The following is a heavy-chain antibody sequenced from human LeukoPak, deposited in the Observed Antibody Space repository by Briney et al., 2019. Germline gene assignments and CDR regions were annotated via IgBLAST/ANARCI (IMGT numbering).Heavy chain of an antibody. CDR2: IYYSGST. J-gene: IGHJ4*02. Sequence: SETLSLTCTVSGGSISNYYWSWIRQPPGKGLEWIGYIYYSGSTNHNPPLKSRVTMSLDTSKNQFSLKVTSVTAADTAVYYCARRTGYYDGFDYWGQGTLVTVSS. V-gene: IGHV4-59*01. D-gene: IGHD3/OR15-3a*01. CDR1: GGSISNYY. CDR3: ARRTGYYDGFDY.